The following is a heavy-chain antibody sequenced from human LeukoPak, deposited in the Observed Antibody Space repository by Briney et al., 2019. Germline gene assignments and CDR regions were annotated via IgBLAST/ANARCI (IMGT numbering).Heavy chain of an antibody. D-gene: IGHD3-10*01. J-gene: IGHJ3*02. CDR2: ISGSGGST. CDR3: AKDRGKLPDAFDI. CDR1: GFTFSSYA. V-gene: IGHV3-23*01. Sequence: PGGSLRLSCAASGFTFSSYAMSWVRQAPGKGLEWVSAISGSGGSTYYADSVKGRFTISRDNSKNTLYLQMNSLRAGDTAVYYCAKDRGKLPDAFDIWGQGTMVTVSS.